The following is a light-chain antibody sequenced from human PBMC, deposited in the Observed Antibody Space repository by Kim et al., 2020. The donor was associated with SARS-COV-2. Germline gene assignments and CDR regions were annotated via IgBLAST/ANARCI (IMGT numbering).Light chain of an antibody. CDR3: SSYISSSTSVV. J-gene: IGLJ2*01. Sequence: QSALTQPPSVSGSPGQSVTISCTGTSSDIGYYNGVSWYQQPPGTAPKLMIYEVSNRPSGVPDRFSASKSGNTASLTISGLQTEDEADYYCSSYISSSTSVVFGGGTQLTVL. CDR2: EVS. V-gene: IGLV2-18*02. CDR1: SSDIGYYNG.